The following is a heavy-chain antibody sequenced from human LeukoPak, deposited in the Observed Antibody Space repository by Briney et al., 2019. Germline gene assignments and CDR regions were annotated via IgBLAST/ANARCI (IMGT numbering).Heavy chain of an antibody. CDR2: ISSNGGST. Sequence: GSLRLSCSASGFTFSSYAMHWVRQAPGKGLEYVSAISSNGGSTYYADSVKGRFTISRDNSKNTLYLQMSSLRAEDTAVYYCVKDSILMIVVVPAATYFDYWGQGTLVTVSS. D-gene: IGHD2-2*01. CDR1: GFTFSSYA. J-gene: IGHJ4*02. CDR3: VKDSILMIVVVPAATYFDY. V-gene: IGHV3-64D*06.